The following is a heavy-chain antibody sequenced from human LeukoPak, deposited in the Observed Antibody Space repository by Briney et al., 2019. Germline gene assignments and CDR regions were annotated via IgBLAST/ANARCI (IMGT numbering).Heavy chain of an antibody. V-gene: IGHV1-18*04. CDR2: ISAYNGNT. Sequence: ASVKVSCKASGYPFIGNYIHWVRQAPGQGLEWMGWISAYNGNTDYAQKLQGRVTMTTDTSTSTAYMELRSLRSDDTAVYYCATQGSSSWYYYFQHWGQGTLVTVSS. J-gene: IGHJ1*01. D-gene: IGHD6-13*01. CDR1: GYPFIGNY. CDR3: ATQGSSSWYYYFQH.